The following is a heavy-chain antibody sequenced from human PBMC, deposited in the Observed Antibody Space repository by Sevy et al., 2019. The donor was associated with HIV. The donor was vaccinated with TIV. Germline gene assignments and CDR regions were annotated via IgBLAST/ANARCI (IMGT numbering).Heavy chain of an antibody. D-gene: IGHD5-18*01. Sequence: GSLRLSCAASGFTFSNAWMNWVRQAPGKGLEWVGRIKSKTDGGTTDSAAPVKGRFTISRDDSKNTLYLQMNSLKTEDTAVYYCTTDGGGYNYGYSFDYWGQGTLVTVSS. CDR3: TTDGGGYNYGYSFDY. CDR1: GFTFSNAW. CDR2: IKSKTDGGTT. V-gene: IGHV3-15*07. J-gene: IGHJ4*02.